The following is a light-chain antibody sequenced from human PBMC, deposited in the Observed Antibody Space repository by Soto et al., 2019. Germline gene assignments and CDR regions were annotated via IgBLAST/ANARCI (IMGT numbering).Light chain of an antibody. CDR1: QSLVYSDGNTY. V-gene: IGKV2-30*01. CDR3: MQGTHWPPT. Sequence: DVVMTQSPLSLPVTLGQPASISCRSSQSLVYSDGNTYLNWFRQRPGQSPRRLIYKVSNRDSGVPDRFSGSGSGTDFTLKISRVEAEDVGGYYCMQGTHWPPTFGGGTKVEIK. J-gene: IGKJ4*01. CDR2: KVS.